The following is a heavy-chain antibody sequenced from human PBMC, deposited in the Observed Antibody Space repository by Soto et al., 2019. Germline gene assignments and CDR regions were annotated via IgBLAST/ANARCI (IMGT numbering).Heavy chain of an antibody. CDR1: GYTLTELS. CDR3: ATGLGYCSGGSCYPRHYYYYMDV. D-gene: IGHD2-15*01. V-gene: IGHV1-24*01. J-gene: IGHJ6*03. Sequence: ASVKVSCKVSGYTLTELSMHWVRQAPGKGLEWKGGFDPEDGETIYAQKFQGRVTMTEDTSTDTAYMELSSLRSEDTAVYYCATGLGYCSGGSCYPRHYYYYMDVWGKGTTVTVSS. CDR2: FDPEDGET.